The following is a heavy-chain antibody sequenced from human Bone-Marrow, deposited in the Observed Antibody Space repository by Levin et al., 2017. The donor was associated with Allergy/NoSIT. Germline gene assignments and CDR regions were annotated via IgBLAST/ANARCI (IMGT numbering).Heavy chain of an antibody. CDR1: GFTFSSYA. D-gene: IGHD4-17*01. V-gene: IGHV3-23*01. CDR3: AKDTARRTHDYGDYYYYGMDV. Sequence: SGGSLRLSCAASGFTFSSYAMSWVRQAPGKGLEWVSAISGSGGSTYYADSVKGRFTISRDNSKNTLYLQMNSLRAEDTAVYYCAKDTARRTHDYGDYYYYGMDVWGQGTTVTVSS. J-gene: IGHJ6*02. CDR2: ISGSGGST.